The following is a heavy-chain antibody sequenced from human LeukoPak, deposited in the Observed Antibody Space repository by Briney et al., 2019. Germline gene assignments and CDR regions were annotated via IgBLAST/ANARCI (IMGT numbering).Heavy chain of an antibody. V-gene: IGHV1-2*04. CDR1: GYSFTGYY. CDR3: AREGIAAAGFDY. D-gene: IGHD6-13*01. CDR2: INPNSGGT. J-gene: IGHJ4*02. Sequence: GASVNVSCQASGYSFTGYYMHWVRQAPGQGLEWMGWINPNSGGTNYAQKFQGWVTMTRDTSISTAYMELSRLRSDDTAVYYCAREGIAAAGFDYWGQGTLVTVSS.